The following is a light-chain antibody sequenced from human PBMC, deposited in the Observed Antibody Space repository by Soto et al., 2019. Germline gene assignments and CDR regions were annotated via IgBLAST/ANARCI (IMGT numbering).Light chain of an antibody. J-gene: IGKJ1*01. CDR2: GAS. CDR1: QSVSSSY. Sequence: EIVLTQYPGTLSLSPGERATLSCRASQSVSSSYLAWYQQKPGQAPRLLIYGASTRATGIPARFSGSGSGTEFTLTISSLQSEDFAVYYCQQYNNWPRTFGQGTKVDI. V-gene: IGKV3-15*01. CDR3: QQYNNWPRT.